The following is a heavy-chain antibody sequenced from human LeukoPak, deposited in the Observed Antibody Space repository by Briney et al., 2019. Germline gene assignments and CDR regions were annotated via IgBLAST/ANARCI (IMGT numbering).Heavy chain of an antibody. D-gene: IGHD6-19*01. CDR3: ARDYISFGSGWIGNHDAFDI. J-gene: IGHJ3*02. V-gene: IGHV4-4*07. CDR1: GGSISSYY. Sequence: PSETLSLTCTVSGGSISSYYWSWIRQPARKGLEWIGRIYTSGSTNYNPSLKSRVTMSVDTSKNQFSLKLSSVTAADTAVYYCARDYISFGSGWIGNHDAFDIWGQGTMVTVSS. CDR2: IYTSGST.